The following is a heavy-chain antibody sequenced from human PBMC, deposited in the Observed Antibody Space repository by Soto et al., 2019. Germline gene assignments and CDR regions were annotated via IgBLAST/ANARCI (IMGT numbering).Heavy chain of an antibody. CDR2: ISSSSSYI. Sequence: GGSLRLSCAASGFTFSSYSMNWVRQAPGKGLEWVSSISSSSSYIYYADSVKGRFTISRDNAKNSLYLQMNSLRAEDTAVYYCARDSTPSGGGASYYYYGLGGWGQGTTVTVAS. V-gene: IGHV3-21*01. J-gene: IGHJ6*02. CDR3: ARDSTPSGGGASYYYYGLGG. CDR1: GFTFSSYS. D-gene: IGHD6-19*01.